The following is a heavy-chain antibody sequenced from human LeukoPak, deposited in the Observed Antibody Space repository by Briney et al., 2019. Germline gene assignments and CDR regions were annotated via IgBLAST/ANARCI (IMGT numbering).Heavy chain of an antibody. J-gene: IGHJ4*02. CDR3: ATTTIRLGY. Sequence: PSETLSLTCTVSGGSISRSSYSWAWIRQSPGTGLEWIAIVHYSGTTYYNPSIRSRITISADTAKNQFSLKLSSVTAADTAVYYCATTTIRLGYWGQGTLVTVSS. CDR2: VHYSGTT. V-gene: IGHV4-39*07. D-gene: IGHD1-26*01. CDR1: GGSISRSSYS.